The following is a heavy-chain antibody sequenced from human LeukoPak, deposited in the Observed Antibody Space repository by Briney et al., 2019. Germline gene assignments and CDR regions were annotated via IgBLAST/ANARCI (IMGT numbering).Heavy chain of an antibody. CDR3: ARRPYPIAAAGTYYYYGMDV. CDR1: GGSISSSSYY. Sequence: SETLSLTCTVSGGSISSSSYYWGWIRQPAGKGLEWIGHFYTSGSTSYDPSLKSRVTISVDTSKNQFSLKLSSVTAADTAVYYCARRPYPIAAAGTYYYYGMDVWGQGTTVTVSS. V-gene: IGHV4-61*09. D-gene: IGHD6-13*01. J-gene: IGHJ6*02. CDR2: FYTSGST.